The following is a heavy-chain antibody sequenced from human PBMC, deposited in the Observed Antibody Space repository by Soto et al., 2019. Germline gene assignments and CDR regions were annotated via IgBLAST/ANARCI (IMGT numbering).Heavy chain of an antibody. CDR2: IWYDGSNK. D-gene: IGHD3-10*01. Sequence: QVQLVESGGGVVQPGRSLRLSCAASGFTFSSYGMHWVRQAPGKGLEWVAVIWYDGSNKYYADSVKGRFTISRDNSKNTLYLQMNSLSAEDTAVYYCARDRVDGSGNLDYWGQGTLVTVSS. CDR1: GFTFSSYG. V-gene: IGHV3-33*01. CDR3: ARDRVDGSGNLDY. J-gene: IGHJ4*02.